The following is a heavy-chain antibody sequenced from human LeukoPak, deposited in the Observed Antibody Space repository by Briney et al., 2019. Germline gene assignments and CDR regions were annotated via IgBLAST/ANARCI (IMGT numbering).Heavy chain of an antibody. J-gene: IGHJ3*02. CDR3: VTGDNPDYTWENHRLDAFDI. CDR2: ITGGGTFT. CDR1: GFSFSQHS. Sequence: NPGGSVRLSCEASGFSFSQHSMGWVRLAPGKGLEWVSSITGGGTFTFYADSVKGRFTVSRDNANNLLFLQLHSRRADDTAIYYCVTGDNPDYTWENHRLDAFDIWGQGTMVTVSS. D-gene: IGHD3-16*01. V-gene: IGHV3-21*01.